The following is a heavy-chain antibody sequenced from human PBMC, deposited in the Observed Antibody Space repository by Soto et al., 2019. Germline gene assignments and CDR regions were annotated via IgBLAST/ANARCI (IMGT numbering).Heavy chain of an antibody. Sequence: GGSLRLSCAASGFTFDDYAMHWVRQAPGKGLEWVSGISWNSGSIGYADSVKGRFTISRDNAKNSLYLQMNSLRAEDTALYYCAKDAVEYSSSSHYYYYYMDVWGKGTTVTVSS. CDR1: GFTFDDYA. V-gene: IGHV3-9*01. D-gene: IGHD6-6*01. CDR3: AKDAVEYSSSSHYYYYYMDV. CDR2: ISWNSGSI. J-gene: IGHJ6*03.